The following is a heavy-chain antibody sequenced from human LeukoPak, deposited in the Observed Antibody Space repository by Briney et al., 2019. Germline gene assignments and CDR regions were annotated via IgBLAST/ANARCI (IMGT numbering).Heavy chain of an antibody. D-gene: IGHD1-7*01. CDR2: IYPGDSDT. CDR1: GYTFTTYW. J-gene: IGHJ5*02. V-gene: IGHV5-51*01. Sequence: GESLKISCKGSGYTFTTYWIGWVRQVPGKGLEWMGIIYPGDSDTRYSPPFQGQVTISADKSINTAYLQWSSLKASDTAMYYCARSGNFRSWFDPWGQGTLVTVSS. CDR3: ARSGNFRSWFDP.